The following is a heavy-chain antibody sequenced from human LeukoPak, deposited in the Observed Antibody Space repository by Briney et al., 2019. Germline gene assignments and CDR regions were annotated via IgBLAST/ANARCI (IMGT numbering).Heavy chain of an antibody. CDR3: AREGPSSSGSYLNCFDP. CDR2: IYYSGST. V-gene: IGHV4-59*01. D-gene: IGHD1-26*01. Sequence: SETLSLTCSVSGGSISNYYWSWFRQPPGKGLEWIGYIYYSGSTKYNPSLKSRVTISVDTSKNQFSLKLSSVTAADTAVYYCAREGPSSSGSYLNCFDPWGQGTLVTVSS. J-gene: IGHJ5*02. CDR1: GGSISNYY.